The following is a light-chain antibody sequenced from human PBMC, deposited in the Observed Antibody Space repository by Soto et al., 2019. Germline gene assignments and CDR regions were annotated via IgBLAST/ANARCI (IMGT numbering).Light chain of an antibody. CDR2: AAS. J-gene: IGKJ1*01. Sequence: DIQMTQSPSSLSASVGDRVTITCRASQNINSFLNWYQHKPGKAPKLLIFAASTLRSGVPSRFSGSRSGTDFTLTISTLQPEDCATYYCQQSYSTPRTFGQGTRVEIK. CDR3: QQSYSTPRT. V-gene: IGKV1-39*01. CDR1: QNINSF.